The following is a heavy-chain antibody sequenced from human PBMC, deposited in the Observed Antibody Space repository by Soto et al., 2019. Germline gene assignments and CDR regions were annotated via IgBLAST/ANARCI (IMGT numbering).Heavy chain of an antibody. CDR1: GFTFSSHA. Sequence: GGSLRLSCAASGFTFSSHAMSWVRQAPGKGLEWVSAISGSGGSTYYADSVKGRFTISRDNSKNTLYLQMNSLRAEDTAVYYCAKKGWFKADTRAYYFDYWGQGTLVTVSS. V-gene: IGHV3-23*01. CDR2: ISGSGGST. CDR3: AKKGWFKADTRAYYFDY. D-gene: IGHD2-15*01. J-gene: IGHJ4*02.